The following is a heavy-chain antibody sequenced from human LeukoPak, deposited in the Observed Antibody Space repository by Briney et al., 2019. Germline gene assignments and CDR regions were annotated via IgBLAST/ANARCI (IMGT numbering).Heavy chain of an antibody. J-gene: IGHJ3*02. D-gene: IGHD2-15*01. V-gene: IGHV3-30-3*01. CDR2: MSVNGVNK. CDR1: GFSFSSYP. Sequence: GTSLRLSCVASGFSFSSYPIHWVRRVPGKGLEWVAVMSVNGVNKYYADSVRGRFTVSRDISKNTQSLQMNSLRFEDTAVYFCVRESCSGGSCTYDPFDIWGHGTMVTVST. CDR3: VRESCSGGSCTYDPFDI.